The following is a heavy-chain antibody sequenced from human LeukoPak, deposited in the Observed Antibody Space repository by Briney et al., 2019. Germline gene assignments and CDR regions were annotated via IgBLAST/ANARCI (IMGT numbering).Heavy chain of an antibody. CDR1: GGTFSSYA. V-gene: IGHV1-69*01. D-gene: IGHD3-22*01. Sequence: ASVKVSCKASGGTFSSYAISWVRQAPGQGLEWMGGIIPIFGTANYAQKFQGRVTITADESTSTAYMELSSLRSEDTAVYYCASWDYYDSSGYSPPEYFQHWSQGTLVTVSS. J-gene: IGHJ1*01. CDR2: IIPIFGTA. CDR3: ASWDYYDSSGYSPPEYFQH.